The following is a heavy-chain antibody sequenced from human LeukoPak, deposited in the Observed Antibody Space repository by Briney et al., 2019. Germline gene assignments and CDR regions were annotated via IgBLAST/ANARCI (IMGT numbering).Heavy chain of an antibody. CDR1: GVSISRSNSY. V-gene: IGHV4-39*01. J-gene: IGHJ4*02. D-gene: IGHD3/OR15-3a*01. CDR3: AKQTGSGLFILP. CDR2: IYYTGNT. Sequence: PSETLSLTCSVSGVSISRSNSYWGWIRQPPVKGLEWIGSIYYTGNTYYNASLKSRVNISIDTSKNQFSVKLTSVTAADTAVYYCAKQTGSGLFILPGGQGTLVTVSS.